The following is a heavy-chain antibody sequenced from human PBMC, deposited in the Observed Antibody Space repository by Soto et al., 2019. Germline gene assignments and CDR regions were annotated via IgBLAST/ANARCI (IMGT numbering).Heavy chain of an antibody. D-gene: IGHD2-2*01. CDR2: ISTSSSTI. CDR1: GFTFSSYS. CDR3: AREYCSSTSCLYDY. Sequence: EVQLVESGGGLVQPGGSLRLSCAASGFTFSSYSMNWLRQAPGKGLEWVSYISTSSSTIYYADSVKGRFTISRDNAKNSLYLQMNSLRAEDTAVYYCAREYCSSTSCLYDYWGQGTLVTVSP. V-gene: IGHV3-48*01. J-gene: IGHJ4*02.